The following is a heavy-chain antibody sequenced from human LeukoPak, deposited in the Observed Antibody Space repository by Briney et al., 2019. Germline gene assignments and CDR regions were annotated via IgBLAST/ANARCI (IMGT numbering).Heavy chain of an antibody. Sequence: QAGGSLRLSCAPSGYTFSSYAIHWVRKAPGKGREWVAVISYDVSDKQYSDSVKGRLTISRDNSKNTLFMQMNSVRTEDTAVYYCARVRLRATYYYYMGVWGKGTTVTVSS. D-gene: IGHD1-26*01. V-gene: IGHV3-30*04. CDR1: GYTFSSYA. CDR2: ISYDVSDK. J-gene: IGHJ6*03. CDR3: ARVRLRATYYYYMGV.